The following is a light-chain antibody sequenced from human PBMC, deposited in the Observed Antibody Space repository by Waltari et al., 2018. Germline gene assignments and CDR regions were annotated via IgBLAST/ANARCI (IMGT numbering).Light chain of an antibody. Sequence: QSALTQPPSASGTPGQRVTISCSGSSSNIGTNLVNWYQQLPGKAPKLLVYRNDQRPSVVPDRFSGSKSGTSASLAISGLQSEDEADYYCAAWDDSLSGHWVFGGGTKVTVL. CDR1: SSNIGTNL. J-gene: IGLJ2*01. CDR2: RND. V-gene: IGLV1-44*01. CDR3: AAWDDSLSGHWV.